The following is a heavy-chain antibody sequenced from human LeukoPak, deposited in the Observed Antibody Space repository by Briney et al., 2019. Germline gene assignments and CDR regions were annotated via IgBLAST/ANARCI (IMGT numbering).Heavy chain of an antibody. CDR1: GFIFRNYW. D-gene: IGHD1-14*01. Sequence: GGSLRLSCAVSGFIFRNYWMSWVRQAPGKGLEWVANIKQDGSEKYYVNSVKGRLTISRDNAKNSLYLQMNSLRAEDTAVYYCARVTGYYYYYMDVWGKGTTVTVSS. J-gene: IGHJ6*03. CDR2: IKQDGSEK. V-gene: IGHV3-7*01. CDR3: ARVTGYYYYYMDV.